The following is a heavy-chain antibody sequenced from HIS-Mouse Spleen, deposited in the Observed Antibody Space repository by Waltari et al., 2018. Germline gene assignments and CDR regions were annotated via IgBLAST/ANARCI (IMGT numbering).Heavy chain of an antibody. Sequence: QLQLQESGPGLVNPSATLSLPGTVLVGPTTSRSFTWGWTGQPPGKGLEWIGSIYYSGSTYYNPSLKSRVTISVDTSKNKFSLKLSSVTAADTAVYYCAREIPYSSSWYDWYFDLWGRGTLVTVSS. CDR3: AREIPYSSSWYDWYFDL. D-gene: IGHD6-13*01. CDR2: IYYSGST. J-gene: IGHJ2*01. CDR1: VGPTTSRSFT. V-gene: IGHV4-39*07.